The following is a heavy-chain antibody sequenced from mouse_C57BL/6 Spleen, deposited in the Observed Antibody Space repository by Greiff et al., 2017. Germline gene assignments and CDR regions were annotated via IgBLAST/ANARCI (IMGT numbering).Heavy chain of an antibody. CDR1: GYTFTDYE. CDR2: IDPETGGT. Sequence: VQLQQSGAELVRPGASVTLSCKASGYTFTDYEMHWVKQTPVHGLEWIGAIDPETGGTAYNQKFKGKAILTADKSSSTAYMELRSLTSEDSAVYYCTRSRDDCWYFDVWGTGTTVTVSS. CDR3: TRSRDDCWYFDV. V-gene: IGHV1-15*01. J-gene: IGHJ1*03. D-gene: IGHD2-4*01.